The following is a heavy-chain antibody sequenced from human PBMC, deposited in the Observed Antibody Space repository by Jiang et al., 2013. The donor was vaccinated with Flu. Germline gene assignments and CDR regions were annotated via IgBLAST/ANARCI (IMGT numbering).Heavy chain of an antibody. CDR1: GDSVSSNSAA. Sequence: QTLSLTCAISGDSVSSNSAAWNWIRQSPSRGLEWLGRTYYRSKWYNDYAVSVKSRITINPDTSKNQFSLQLNSVTPEDTAVYYCARDALDYYDSSGNDAFDIWGQGTMVTVSS. CDR2: TYYRSKWYN. V-gene: IGHV6-1*01. CDR3: ARDALDYYDSSGNDAFDI. D-gene: IGHD3-22*01. J-gene: IGHJ3*02.